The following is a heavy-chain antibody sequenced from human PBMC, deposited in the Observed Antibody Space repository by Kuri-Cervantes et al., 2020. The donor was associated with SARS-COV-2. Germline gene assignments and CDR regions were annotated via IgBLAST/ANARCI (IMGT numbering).Heavy chain of an antibody. V-gene: IGHV3-15*01. CDR2: IKSKTDGGTT. J-gene: IGHJ5*02. CDR1: GFTFSNAW. CDR3: ARSAAAGIRVGWFDP. D-gene: IGHD6-13*01. Sequence: GESLKISCAASGFTFSNAWMSWVRQAPGKGLEWVGRIKSKTDGGTTDYAAPVKGRFTISRDDSKNTLYLQMNSLRAEDTAVYYCARSAAAGIRVGWFDPWGQGTLVTVSS.